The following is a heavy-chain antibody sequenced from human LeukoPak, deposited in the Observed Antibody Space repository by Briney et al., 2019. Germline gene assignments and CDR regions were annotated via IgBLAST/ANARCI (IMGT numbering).Heavy chain of an antibody. CDR2: IRYDGSNK. V-gene: IGHV3-30*02. J-gene: IGHJ3*02. CDR1: GFTFSSYG. CDR3: AKDQRPTTVVAFDI. Sequence: GGSLRLSCAASGFTFSSYGMQWVRQAPGKGLEWVAFIRYDGSNKYYADSVKGRFTISRDNSKNTLYLQMNSLRAEDTAVYYCAKDQRPTTVVAFDIWGQRTMVTVSS. D-gene: IGHD4-23*01.